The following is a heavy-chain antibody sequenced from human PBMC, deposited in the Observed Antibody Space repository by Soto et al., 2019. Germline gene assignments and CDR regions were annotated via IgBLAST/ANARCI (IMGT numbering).Heavy chain of an antibody. CDR1: GFTFSSYS. Sequence: EVQLVESGGGLVKPGGSLRLSCAASGFTFSSYSMNWVRQAPGKGLEWVSSISSSSSYIYYADSVKGRFTISRDNAKNSLYLQMNSLRAEDTAVYYCARWYYDFWSGYLPTSFFLPYDYWGQGTLVTVSS. D-gene: IGHD3-3*01. J-gene: IGHJ4*02. CDR2: ISSSSSYI. V-gene: IGHV3-21*01. CDR3: ARWYYDFWSGYLPTSFFLPYDY.